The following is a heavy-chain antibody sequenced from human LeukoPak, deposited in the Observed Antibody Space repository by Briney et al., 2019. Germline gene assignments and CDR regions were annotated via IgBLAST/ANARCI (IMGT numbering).Heavy chain of an antibody. J-gene: IGHJ4*02. D-gene: IGHD6-13*01. CDR3: ARHLHAGYSSSWHPASTPAPYYFDY. CDR2: IYYSGST. Sequence: PSQTLSLTCTVSGGSISSGGYCWSWIRQHPGKGLEWIGYIYYSGSTNYNPSLKSRVTISVDTSKNQFSLKLSSVTAADTPVYYCARHLHAGYSSSWHPASTPAPYYFDYWGQGTLVTVSS. CDR1: GGSISSGGYC. V-gene: IGHV4-31*03.